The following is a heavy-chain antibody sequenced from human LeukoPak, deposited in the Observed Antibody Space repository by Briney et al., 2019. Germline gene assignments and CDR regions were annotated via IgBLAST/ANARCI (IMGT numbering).Heavy chain of an antibody. D-gene: IGHD6-13*01. CDR1: GGSISSYY. CDR3: ARGAVIAAADEYYYGMDV. Sequence: PSETLSLTCTVSGGSISSYYWSWIRQPPGKGLQWIGYIYYRGSTNYNPSLKSRVTISVDTSKNQFSLKLSSVTAADTAVYYCARGAVIAAADEYYYGMDVWGQGTTVTVSS. J-gene: IGHJ6*02. V-gene: IGHV4-59*01. CDR2: IYYRGST.